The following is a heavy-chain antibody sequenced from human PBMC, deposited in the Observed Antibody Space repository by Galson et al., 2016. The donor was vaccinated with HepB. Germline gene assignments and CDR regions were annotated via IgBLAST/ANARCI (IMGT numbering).Heavy chain of an antibody. CDR2: ILYDGSKR. J-gene: IGHJ5*02. V-gene: IGHV3-33*01. CDR3: ARDSFTIFGVTPNWFDP. D-gene: IGHD3-3*01. Sequence: LRLSCAASGFTFSRYGMHWVRQAPGKGLEWVAVILYDGSKRYYADSVKGRFTISRDNSKNTLYLQMNSLRAEDTAVYYCARDSFTIFGVTPNWFDPWGQGTLVTVSS. CDR1: GFTFSRYG.